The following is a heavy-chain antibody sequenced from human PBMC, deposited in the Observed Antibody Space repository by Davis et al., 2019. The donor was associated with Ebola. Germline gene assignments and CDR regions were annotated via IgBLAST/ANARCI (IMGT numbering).Heavy chain of an antibody. V-gene: IGHV3-30*18. D-gene: IGHD1-7*01. CDR3: AKDMELWSRIDY. J-gene: IGHJ4*02. Sequence: GESLKISCKASGFSFSDYGMHWVRQAPGKGLEWVAVISYDGNVKYHAYSVEGRFTISRDNSKNRLYLQMNSLKTEDTAVYFCAKDMELWSRIDYWGQGTLVTVSS. CDR2: ISYDGNVK. CDR1: GFSFSDYG.